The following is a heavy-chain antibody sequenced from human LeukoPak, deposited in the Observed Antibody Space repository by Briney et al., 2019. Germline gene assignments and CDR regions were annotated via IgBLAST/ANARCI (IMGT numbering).Heavy chain of an antibody. CDR1: GFTFSNYA. J-gene: IGHJ4*02. CDR2: ISYDGSNK. D-gene: IGHD6-13*01. V-gene: IGHV3-30-3*01. Sequence: GGSLRLSCAASGFTFSNYAMSWVRQAPGKGLEWVAVISYDGSNKYYADSVKGRFTISRDNPKNTLYLQMNSLRAEDTAVYYCARPVAAAAGYFDYWGQGTLVTVSS. CDR3: ARPVAAAAGYFDY.